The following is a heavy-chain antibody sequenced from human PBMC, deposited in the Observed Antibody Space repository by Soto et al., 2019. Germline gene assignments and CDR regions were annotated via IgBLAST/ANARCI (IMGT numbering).Heavy chain of an antibody. V-gene: IGHV3-23*01. Sequence: EVQLLESGGGLVQPGGSLRLSCAASGFTFSSYAMSWVRQAPGKGLEWVSAISGSGGSTYYADSVKGRFTISRDNSKNTLYLQMNSLRAEDTAVYYCAKTMGVGGDYEVHYYYYGMDVWGQGTTVTVSS. CDR2: ISGSGGST. CDR3: AKTMGVGGDYEVHYYYYGMDV. CDR1: GFTFSSYA. J-gene: IGHJ6*02. D-gene: IGHD4-17*01.